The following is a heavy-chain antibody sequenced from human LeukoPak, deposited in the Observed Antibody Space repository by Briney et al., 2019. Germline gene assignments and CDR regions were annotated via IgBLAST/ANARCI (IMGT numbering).Heavy chain of an antibody. CDR3: VRDWDHFDFDS. D-gene: IGHD1-26*01. J-gene: IGHJ5*01. Sequence: PGGSLRLSCAASGFTFRDYWMHWIRQAPGKGLVWVSRIKGDGSHTIYADSVKGRFTISRDNAKNTLYLQMKSLRVEDTALYYCVRDWDHFDFDSWGQGTLVTVPS. CDR1: GFTFRDYW. V-gene: IGHV3-74*01. CDR2: IKGDGSHT.